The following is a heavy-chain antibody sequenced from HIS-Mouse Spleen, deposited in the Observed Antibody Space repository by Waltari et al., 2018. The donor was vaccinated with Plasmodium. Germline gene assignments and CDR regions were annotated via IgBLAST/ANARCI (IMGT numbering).Heavy chain of an antibody. D-gene: IGHD1-26*01. CDR2: IYYSGST. V-gene: IGHV4-59*11. CDR3: AREVNSGTFDY. Sequence: QVQLQESGPGLVKPSETLSLTCTVSVGSISHHYWNWIRQPPGKGLEWIGYIYYSGSTNYNPSLKSRVTISVDTSKNQFSLKLSSVTAADTAVYYCAREVNSGTFDYWGQGTLVTVSS. J-gene: IGHJ4*02. CDR1: VGSISHHY.